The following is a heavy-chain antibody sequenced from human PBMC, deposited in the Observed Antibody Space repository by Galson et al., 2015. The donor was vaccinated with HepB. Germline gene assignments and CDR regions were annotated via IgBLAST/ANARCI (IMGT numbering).Heavy chain of an antibody. D-gene: IGHD3-3*01. Sequence: SLRLSCAASGFTFSSYGMSWVRQAPGKGLEWVSYISSSGIIIYYADSVKGRFSISRDNDKNSLFLQMNSLRAEDTAVYYCARDHPYDFWSGRLDVWGKGTTVTVSS. J-gene: IGHJ6*04. CDR2: ISSSGIII. V-gene: IGHV3-48*04. CDR3: ARDHPYDFWSGRLDV. CDR1: GFTFSSYG.